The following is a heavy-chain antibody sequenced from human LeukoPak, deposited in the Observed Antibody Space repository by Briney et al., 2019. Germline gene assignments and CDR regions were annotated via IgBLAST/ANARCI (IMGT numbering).Heavy chain of an antibody. J-gene: IGHJ4*02. CDR3: ARGPTLGYDY. V-gene: IGHV1-2*02. CDR2: INPNSGDT. Sequence: SVKVSCKASGYTFTAYFMHWVRQAPGQGLEWMGWINPNSGDTNCAQQFQGRVTMTRDTSITTFYMELSRLTSDDTAVYYCARGPTLGYDYWGQGTLVTVSS. D-gene: IGHD2-15*01. CDR1: GYTFTAYF.